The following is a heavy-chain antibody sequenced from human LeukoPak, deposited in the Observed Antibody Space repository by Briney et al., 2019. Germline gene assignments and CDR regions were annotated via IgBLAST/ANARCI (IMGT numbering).Heavy chain of an antibody. CDR1: GGSISSYY. V-gene: IGHV4-59*01. J-gene: IGHJ5*02. Sequence: SETLSLTCTVSGGSISSYYWSWIRQPPGKGLEWIGYIYYSGSTNYNPSLKSRVTISVDTSKNQFSLKLSSVTAADTAVYYRARVHDYGDSEGYNWFDPWGQGTLVTVSS. CDR3: ARVHDYGDSEGYNWFDP. D-gene: IGHD4-17*01. CDR2: IYYSGST.